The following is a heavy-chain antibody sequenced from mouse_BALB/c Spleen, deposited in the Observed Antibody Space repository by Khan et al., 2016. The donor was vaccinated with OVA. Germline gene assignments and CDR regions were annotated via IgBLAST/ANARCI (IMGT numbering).Heavy chain of an antibody. J-gene: IGHJ3*01. Sequence: QVQLQQSGAELARPGASVKMSCKASGYTFTSYTMHWVQQRPGQGLEWIGYIIPSSAYTNYNQKFKDKSTLTADKSSSTAYMQLSSLTSEDSAVDYGARVGPYYGNYGAWFAYWGQGTLVTVSA. CDR1: GYTFTSYT. CDR2: IIPSSAYT. V-gene: IGHV1-4*01. D-gene: IGHD2-10*01. CDR3: ARVGPYYGNYGAWFAY.